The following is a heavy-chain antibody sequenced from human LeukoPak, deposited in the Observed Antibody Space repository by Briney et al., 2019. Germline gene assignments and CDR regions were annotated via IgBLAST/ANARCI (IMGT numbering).Heavy chain of an antibody. CDR1: GFTFSSYW. D-gene: IGHD3-22*01. V-gene: IGHV3-7*01. Sequence: PGGSLRLSCAASGFTFSSYWMSWVRQAPGKGLEWVANIKQDGSEKYYVDSVKGRFTVSRDNAKNSLYLQMNSVRAEDTAVYYCASYLSAYYYDSSGYYSDYWGQGTLVTVSS. J-gene: IGHJ4*02. CDR2: IKQDGSEK. CDR3: ASYLSAYYYDSSGYYSDY.